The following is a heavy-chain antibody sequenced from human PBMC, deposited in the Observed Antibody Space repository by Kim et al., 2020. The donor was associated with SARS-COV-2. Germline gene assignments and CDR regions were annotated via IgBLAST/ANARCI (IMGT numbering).Heavy chain of an antibody. Sequence: GGSLRLSCAASGFTFDDYAMHWVRQAPGKGLEWVSGISWNSGSIGYADSVKGRFTISRDNAKNSLYLQMNSLRAEDTALYYFAKVSTGTRDILTGYSLALRGYLDYWGQGTLVTVSS. D-gene: IGHD3-9*01. J-gene: IGHJ4*02. CDR1: GFTFDDYA. CDR2: ISWNSGSI. V-gene: IGHV3-9*01. CDR3: AKVSTGTRDILTGYSLALRGYLDY.